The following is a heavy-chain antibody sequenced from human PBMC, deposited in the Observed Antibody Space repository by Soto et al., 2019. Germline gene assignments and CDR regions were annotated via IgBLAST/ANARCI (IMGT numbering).Heavy chain of an antibody. J-gene: IGHJ6*02. D-gene: IGHD3-10*01. CDR1: GGSISIYY. CDR2: IYYSGST. Sequence: SETLSLTCTVSGGSISIYYWSWIRQPPGKGLEWIGYIYYSGSTNYNPSLKGRVTISVDTSKNQFSLKLSSVTAADTAVYYCARDLGEITYGMDVWGQGTTVTVSS. CDR3: ARDLGEITYGMDV. V-gene: IGHV4-59*01.